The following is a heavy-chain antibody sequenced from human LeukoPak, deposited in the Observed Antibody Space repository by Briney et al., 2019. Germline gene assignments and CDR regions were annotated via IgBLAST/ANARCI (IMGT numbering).Heavy chain of an antibody. V-gene: IGHV4-39*07. CDR1: GGSISSSSYY. Sequence: PSETLSLTRTVSGGSISSSSYYWGWIRQPPGKGLEWIGSIYYSGSTYYNPSLKSRVTISVDTSKNQFSLKLSSVTAADTAVYYCARGRHSSSSCDYWGQGTLVTVSS. CDR3: ARGRHSSSSCDY. D-gene: IGHD6-6*01. J-gene: IGHJ4*02. CDR2: IYYSGST.